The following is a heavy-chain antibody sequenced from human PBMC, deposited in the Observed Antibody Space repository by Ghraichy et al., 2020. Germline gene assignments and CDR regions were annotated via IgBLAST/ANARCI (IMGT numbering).Heavy chain of an antibody. CDR2: IFYSGTT. CDR1: GGSIRRNY. Sequence: SETLSLTCSVSGGSIRRNYWSWIRQPPGKGLEWIVYIFYSGTTNYNPVLKSRVTLSVDTSKNQFSLTVWSVNAADTAVYYCARNRGSSSYDYYGMDVWGQGTTVTVSS. V-gene: IGHV4-59*01. D-gene: IGHD1-14*01. J-gene: IGHJ6*02. CDR3: ARNRGSSSYDYYGMDV.